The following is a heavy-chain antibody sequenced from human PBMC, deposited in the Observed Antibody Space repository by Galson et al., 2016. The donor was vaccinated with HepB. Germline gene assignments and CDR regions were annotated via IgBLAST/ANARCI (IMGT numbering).Heavy chain of an antibody. J-gene: IGHJ5*01. D-gene: IGHD1-1*01. Sequence: ISGDRVSSNSAVWNWIRQSPSRGLEWLGRTYYGSNWLSDYAASVRSRITVNADTPKNQFSLHLNSVTPDDTAVYYCARAGRRQVGTGDWFDSWGQGILVTVSS. CDR1: GDRVSSNSAV. CDR2: TYYGSNWLS. CDR3: ARAGRRQVGTGDWFDS. V-gene: IGHV6-1*01.